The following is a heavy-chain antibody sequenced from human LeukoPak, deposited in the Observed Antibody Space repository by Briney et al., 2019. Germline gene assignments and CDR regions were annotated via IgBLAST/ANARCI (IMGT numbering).Heavy chain of an antibody. CDR3: ARAIAAAGTLFDY. CDR2: INPNSGGT. Sequence: ASVTVSCKASGYTFTGYYMHWVRQAPGQGLEWMGWINPNSGGTNYAQKFQGWVTMTRDTSISTAYMELSRLRSDDTAVYYCARAIAAAGTLFDYWGQGTLVTVSS. CDR1: GYTFTGYY. V-gene: IGHV1-2*04. D-gene: IGHD6-13*01. J-gene: IGHJ4*02.